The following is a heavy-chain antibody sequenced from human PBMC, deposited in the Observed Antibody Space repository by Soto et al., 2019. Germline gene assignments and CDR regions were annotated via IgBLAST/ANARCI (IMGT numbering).Heavy chain of an antibody. CDR1: GGTFSSYA. D-gene: IGHD3-22*01. CDR3: ARFRGYYDSSGYLIHDACDI. V-gene: IGHV1-69*01. J-gene: IGHJ3*02. CDR2: IIPIFGTA. Sequence: QVQLVQSGAEVKKPGSSVKVSCKPSGGTFSSYAISWVRQAPGQGLQWMGGIIPIFGTANYAQKFQGRVTITADESTTTAYMELSSLRSEDTAVYYCARFRGYYDSSGYLIHDACDIWGQGKMVTVSS.